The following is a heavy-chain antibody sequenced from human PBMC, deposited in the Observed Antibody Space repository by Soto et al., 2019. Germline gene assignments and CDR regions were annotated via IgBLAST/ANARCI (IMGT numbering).Heavy chain of an antibody. Sequence: ASETLSLTCTVSGGSISSYYWSWIRQPPGKGLEWIGYIYYSGSTNYNPSLKSRVTISVDTSKNQFSLKLSSVTAADTAVYYCARRDSSSSPYFDYWGQGTLVTVSS. D-gene: IGHD6-6*01. J-gene: IGHJ4*02. V-gene: IGHV4-59*08. CDR1: GGSISSYY. CDR3: ARRDSSSSPYFDY. CDR2: IYYSGST.